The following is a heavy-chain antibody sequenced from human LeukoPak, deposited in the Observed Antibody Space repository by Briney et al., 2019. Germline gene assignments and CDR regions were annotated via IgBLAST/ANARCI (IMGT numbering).Heavy chain of an antibody. D-gene: IGHD3-10*01. CDR2: VYPGDSDI. CDR1: GFSFTSYW. CDR3: ARFQRRLRDAFDT. J-gene: IGHJ3*02. V-gene: IGHV5-51*01. Sequence: GESLKISCQASGFSFTSYWIGWVRQMPGKGLEWVGIVYPGDSDIRYSPSFQGQVTISADKSVSTAYLQWSSLKASDTAMYYCARFQRRLRDAFDTWGQGTMVTVSS.